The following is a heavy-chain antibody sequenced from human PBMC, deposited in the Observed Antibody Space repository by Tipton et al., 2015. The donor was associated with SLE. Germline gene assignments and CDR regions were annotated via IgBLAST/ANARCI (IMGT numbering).Heavy chain of an antibody. V-gene: IGHV4-4*02. J-gene: IGHJ4*02. D-gene: IGHD3-10*01. CDR3: ARGKGYYYGSGSYGY. CDR2: IYAGGST. CDR1: GGSISSSNW. Sequence: TLSLTCAVSGGSISSSNWWSWVRQPPGKGLEWIGYIYAGGSTNYNSSLKSRVTISIDTSKNQFSLKLNSVTAADTAVYYCARGKGYYYGSGSYGYWGQGTLVTVSS.